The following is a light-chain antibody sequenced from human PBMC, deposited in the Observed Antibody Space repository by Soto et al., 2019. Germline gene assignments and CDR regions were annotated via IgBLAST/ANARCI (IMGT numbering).Light chain of an antibody. CDR1: HSVTKS. CDR3: QQANSFPLT. Sequence: DIQMTQSPSTLSASVGDRVTITCEASHSVTKSLAWYQRRPGKAPKVLIYDASTLESGVPSRFSGSGSGTDFTITISSLKTEDCATYYCQQANSFPLTFGGGTKVDIK. J-gene: IGKJ4*01. V-gene: IGKV1-5*01. CDR2: DAS.